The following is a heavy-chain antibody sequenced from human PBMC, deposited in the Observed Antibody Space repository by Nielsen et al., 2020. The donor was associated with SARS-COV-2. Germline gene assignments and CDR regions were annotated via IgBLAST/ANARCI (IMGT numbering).Heavy chain of an antibody. D-gene: IGHD2-2*01. CDR2: INHSGST. CDR3: ARAVCGISCYGAPHPPYYFDY. V-gene: IGHV4-34*01. CDR1: GGSFSGYY. J-gene: IGHJ4*02. Sequence: SETLSLICAVYGGSFSGYYWNWIRQPPGKGLEWIGEINHSGSTNYNPSLKSRVTISIDTSKNQFSLKLRSVTAADTAVYYCARAVCGISCYGAPHPPYYFDYWGQGTLVTVSS.